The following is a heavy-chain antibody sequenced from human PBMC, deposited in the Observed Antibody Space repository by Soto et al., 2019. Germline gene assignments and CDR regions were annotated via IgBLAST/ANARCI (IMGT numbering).Heavy chain of an antibody. J-gene: IGHJ3*02. CDR1: GFTFSSYG. CDR3: ARSRHDYSNFDAFDI. CDR2: IWYDGSNK. D-gene: IGHD4-4*01. V-gene: IGHV3-33*01. Sequence: QVQLVESGGGVVQPGRSLRLSCAASGFTFSSYGMHWVRQAPGKGLEWVAVIWYDGSNKYYADSVKGRFTISRDNSKNTLYLQMNSQRAEDTAVYYCARSRHDYSNFDAFDIWGQGTMVTVSS.